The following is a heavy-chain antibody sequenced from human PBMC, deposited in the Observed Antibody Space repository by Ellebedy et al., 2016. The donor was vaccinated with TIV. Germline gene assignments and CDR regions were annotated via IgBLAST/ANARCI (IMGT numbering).Heavy chain of an antibody. CDR3: ARNYDILTGSPNWSDP. CDR1: GGTFSSYA. CDR2: IIPIFGTA. V-gene: IGHV1-69*13. J-gene: IGHJ5*02. D-gene: IGHD3-9*01. Sequence: ASVKVSCKASGGTFSSYAISWVRQAPGQGLEWMGGIIPIFGTANYAQKFQGRVTITADESTSTAYMELSSLRSNDTAVYYCARNYDILTGSPNWSDPWGQGTLVTVSS.